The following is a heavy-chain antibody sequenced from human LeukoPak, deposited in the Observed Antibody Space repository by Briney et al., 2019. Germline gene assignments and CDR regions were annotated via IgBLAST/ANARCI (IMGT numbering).Heavy chain of an antibody. CDR2: IYYSGTT. D-gene: IGHD1-1*01. Sequence: SETLSLTCTVSGGSISSGDYYWSWIRQPPGKGLEWIGYIYYSGTTYYNPSLKSRITISVDTSKNQFSLKLSSVTAADTAVYYCARGTAPDYWGQGTLVTVSS. J-gene: IGHJ4*02. V-gene: IGHV4-30-4*08. CDR1: GGSISSGDYY. CDR3: ARGTAPDY.